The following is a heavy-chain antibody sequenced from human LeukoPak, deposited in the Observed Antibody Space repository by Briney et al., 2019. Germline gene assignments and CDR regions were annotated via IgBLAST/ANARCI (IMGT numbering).Heavy chain of an antibody. V-gene: IGHV4-59*12. Sequence: SETLSLTCTVSGGSISSYYWSWIRQPPGKGLEWIGYIYYSGSTNYNPSLKSRVTISVDTSKSQFSLKLSSVTAADTAVYYCARAVVTTLYYFDYWGQGTLVTVSS. CDR1: GGSISSYY. CDR3: ARAVVTTLYYFDY. CDR2: IYYSGST. D-gene: IGHD3-22*01. J-gene: IGHJ4*02.